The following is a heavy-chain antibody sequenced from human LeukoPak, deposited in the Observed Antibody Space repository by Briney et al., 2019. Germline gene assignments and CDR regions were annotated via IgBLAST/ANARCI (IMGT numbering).Heavy chain of an antibody. CDR3: ARDSGSGDDFLDS. J-gene: IGHJ4*02. CDR1: GDSVSSNSAA. V-gene: IGHV6-1*01. D-gene: IGHD5-12*01. Sequence: SQTLSLTCAISGDSVSSNSAAWNWIRQSPSRGLEWLGGTYYRSEWHNDYAVSVKSRITINPDTSKNQFSLQLTSVTPEDTAVYYCARDSGSGDDFLDSWGQGTLVTVSS. CDR2: TYYRSEWHN.